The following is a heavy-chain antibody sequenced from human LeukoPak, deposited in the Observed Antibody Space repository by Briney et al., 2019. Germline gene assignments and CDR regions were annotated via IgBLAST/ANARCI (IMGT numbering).Heavy chain of an antibody. D-gene: IGHD2-8*01. Sequence: ASVKVSCKAAGYSFSGFFIHWVRQAPGQGLEWLGWISPNRDETNYVQKFKGRVTMTTDTSLKTSYMEMRSLRLDDTAVYFCARGSFLGTSSWFDPWGQGTLVTVSS. V-gene: IGHV1-2*02. CDR3: ARGSFLGTSSWFDP. CDR1: GYSFSGFF. CDR2: ISPNRDET. J-gene: IGHJ5*02.